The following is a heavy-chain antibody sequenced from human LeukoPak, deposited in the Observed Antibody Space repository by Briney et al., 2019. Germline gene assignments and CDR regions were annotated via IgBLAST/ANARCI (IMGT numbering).Heavy chain of an antibody. V-gene: IGHV4-34*01. CDR2: INHSGST. J-gene: IGHJ4*02. Sequence: SETLSLTCAVYGGSFSGYYWSWIRQPPGKGLEWIGEINHSGSTNYNPSLKSRVTISVDTSKNQFSLKLSSVTAADTAVYYCARWAGRSGSFDYWGQGTLVTVSS. CDR1: GGSFSGYY. D-gene: IGHD3-10*01. CDR3: ARWAGRSGSFDY.